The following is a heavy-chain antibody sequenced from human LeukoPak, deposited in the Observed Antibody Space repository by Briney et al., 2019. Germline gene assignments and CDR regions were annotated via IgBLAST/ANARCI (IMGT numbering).Heavy chain of an antibody. V-gene: IGHV1-18*01. J-gene: IGHJ5*02. D-gene: IGHD3-22*01. CDR2: ISAYNGNT. Sequence: GASVKVSCKASGYTFTSYGISWVRQAPGQGLEWMGWISAYNGNTNYAQKLQGRVTMTTDTSTSTAYMELRSLRSDDTAVYYCAREFEDAGDYYDSRGYYWVRWFDPWGQGTLVTVSS. CDR1: GYTFTSYG. CDR3: AREFEDAGDYYDSRGYYWVRWFDP.